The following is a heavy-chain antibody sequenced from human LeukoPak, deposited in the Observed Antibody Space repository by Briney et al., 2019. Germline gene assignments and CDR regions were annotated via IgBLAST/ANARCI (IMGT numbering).Heavy chain of an antibody. CDR3: AKYPSPMPPVGAFDI. J-gene: IGHJ3*02. Sequence: PGGSLRLSCAASGFTFSSYGMHWVRQAPGKGLEWVAVIWYDGSNKYYADSVKGRFTISRDNSKNTLYLQMNGLGAEDTAVYYCAKYPSPMPPVGAFDIWGQGTMVTVSS. CDR1: GFTFSSYG. V-gene: IGHV3-33*06. D-gene: IGHD2-2*01. CDR2: IWYDGSNK.